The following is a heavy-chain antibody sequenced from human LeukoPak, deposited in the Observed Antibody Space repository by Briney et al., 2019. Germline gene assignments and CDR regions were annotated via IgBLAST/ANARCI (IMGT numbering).Heavy chain of an antibody. J-gene: IGHJ4*02. Sequence: GGSLRLSCAASGFTFSSYDMSWVRQAPGKGLEWVSVISGSGGSTYYADSVKGRFTISRDNSKNTLYQQMNSLRAEDTAVYYCAKNLPYDSSGYYSDYWGQGTLVTVSS. CDR3: AKNLPYDSSGYYSDY. D-gene: IGHD3-22*01. CDR1: GFTFSSYD. V-gene: IGHV3-23*01. CDR2: ISGSGGST.